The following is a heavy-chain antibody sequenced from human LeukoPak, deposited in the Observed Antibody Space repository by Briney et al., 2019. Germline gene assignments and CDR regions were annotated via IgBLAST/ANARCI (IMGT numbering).Heavy chain of an antibody. CDR3: ARPVHGYGPDY. Sequence: GESLKISCKGSGNTFTDYWIGWVRQLPGKGLEWMGIIYPGDSDTRYSPSFQGQVTISADKSISTAYLRWSSLKASDTAMYYCARPVHGYGPDYWGQGTLVTVSS. V-gene: IGHV5-51*01. D-gene: IGHD5-12*01. J-gene: IGHJ4*02. CDR2: IYPGDSDT. CDR1: GNTFTDYW.